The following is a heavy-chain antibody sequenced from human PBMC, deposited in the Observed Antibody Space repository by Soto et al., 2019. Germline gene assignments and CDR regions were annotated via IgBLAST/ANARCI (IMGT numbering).Heavy chain of an antibody. J-gene: IGHJ3*02. Sequence: QVQLVESGGGVVQPGRSLRLSCAASGFTFSSYGMHWVRQAPGKGLEWVAVLWYDGSNKYYADSVKGRFTISRDNSKNTLYLQMNSLRAEDTAVYYCARDPLVSEAFDIWGQGTMVTVSS. CDR2: LWYDGSNK. CDR3: ARDPLVSEAFDI. D-gene: IGHD2-21*01. V-gene: IGHV3-33*01. CDR1: GFTFSSYG.